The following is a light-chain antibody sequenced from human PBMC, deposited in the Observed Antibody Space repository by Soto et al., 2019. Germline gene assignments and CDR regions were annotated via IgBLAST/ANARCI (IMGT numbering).Light chain of an antibody. CDR2: EVS. J-gene: IGLJ1*01. CDR3: SSYAGSNNLYV. Sequence: QSALTQPPSASGSPGQSVTISCTGTSSDVGGYNYVSWYQQHPGKANKLMIYEVSKRPSGVPDRFSGSKSGNTASLTVSGLQAEDEADYYCSSYAGSNNLYVFGTGTKV. V-gene: IGLV2-8*01. CDR1: SSDVGGYNY.